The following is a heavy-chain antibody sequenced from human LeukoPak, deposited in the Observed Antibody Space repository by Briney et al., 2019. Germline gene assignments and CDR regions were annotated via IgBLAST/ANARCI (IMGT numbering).Heavy chain of an antibody. Sequence: PGGSLRLSCLASGFTFRDFYMSWIRQVPGKGLEWVSYISGSGSAIFYADSVKGRFTIPRDNAKNLLYLQMNSLRAEDTALYYCARESALDRGDSHGGACLDCWGQGTLVTVSS. CDR3: ARESALDRGDSHGGACLDC. CDR2: ISGSGSAI. CDR1: GFTFRDFY. V-gene: IGHV3-11*01. J-gene: IGHJ4*02. D-gene: IGHD3-16*01.